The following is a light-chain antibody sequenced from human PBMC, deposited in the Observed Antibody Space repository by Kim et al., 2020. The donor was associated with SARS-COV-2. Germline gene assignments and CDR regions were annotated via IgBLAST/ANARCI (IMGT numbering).Light chain of an antibody. J-gene: IGLJ2*01. CDR2: GKN. CDR3: NSRDSNDNVV. Sequence: VALGQTVTITCQGNSLRSYYATWYQQKPGQAPILLIYGKNNRPSGIPDRFSGSSSGNTASLTITGTQAGDEADYYCNSRDSNDNVVFGGGTQLTVL. CDR1: SLRSYY. V-gene: IGLV3-19*01.